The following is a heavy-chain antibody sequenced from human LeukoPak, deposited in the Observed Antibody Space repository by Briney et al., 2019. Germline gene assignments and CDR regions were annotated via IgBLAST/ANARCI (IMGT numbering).Heavy chain of an antibody. J-gene: IGHJ4*02. CDR1: GGSISSGDYY. Sequence: SETLSLTCTVSGGSISSGDYYWSWIRQPPGKGLEWIGYIYYSGSTYYNPSLKSRVTISVDTSKNQFSLKLSSVTAADTAVYYCASSSGYCSGGSCYFFDYWGQGTLVTVSS. V-gene: IGHV4-30-4*02. D-gene: IGHD2-15*01. CDR2: IYYSGST. CDR3: ASSSGYCSGGSCYFFDY.